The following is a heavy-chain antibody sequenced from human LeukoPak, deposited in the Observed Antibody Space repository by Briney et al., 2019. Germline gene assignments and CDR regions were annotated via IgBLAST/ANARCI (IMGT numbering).Heavy chain of an antibody. J-gene: IGHJ4*02. V-gene: IGHV3-30-3*01. Sequence: GGSLRLSCAASGFTFSSYAMHWARQAPGKGLEWVAVISYDGSSKYYADSVKGRFTISRDNSINALYLQMNSLRLDDTAVYYCVGDIGPRSFDYWGQGTLVTVSS. CDR1: GFTFSSYA. D-gene: IGHD2-15*01. CDR2: ISYDGSSK. CDR3: VGDIGPRSFDY.